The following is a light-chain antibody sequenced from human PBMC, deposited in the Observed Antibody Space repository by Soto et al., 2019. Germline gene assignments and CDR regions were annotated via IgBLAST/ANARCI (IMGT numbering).Light chain of an antibody. CDR1: QGIRND. CDR3: QQYNSYST. Sequence: DIQMTQSPSSLSASVGDRVTITCRASQGIRNDLGWYQQKPGKAPKLLIYDASSLESGVPSRFSGSGSGTAFTLTISGLQPDDFATYYCQQYNSYSTFGQGTKVDIK. J-gene: IGKJ1*01. CDR2: DAS. V-gene: IGKV1-17*01.